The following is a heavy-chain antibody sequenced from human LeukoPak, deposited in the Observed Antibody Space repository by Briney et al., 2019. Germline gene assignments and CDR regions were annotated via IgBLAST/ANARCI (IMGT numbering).Heavy chain of an antibody. J-gene: IGHJ4*02. D-gene: IGHD5-12*01. CDR3: ARSAGGYDSLIDY. V-gene: IGHV1-2*04. CDR2: INPNSGGT. CDR1: GYTFTGYY. Sequence: GASVKVSCKASGYTFTGYYMHWVRQAPGQGLEWMGWINPNSGGTNYAQKFQGWVTMTRDTSISTAYMELSRLRSDDTAVYYCARSAGGYDSLIDYWGQGTLVTVSS.